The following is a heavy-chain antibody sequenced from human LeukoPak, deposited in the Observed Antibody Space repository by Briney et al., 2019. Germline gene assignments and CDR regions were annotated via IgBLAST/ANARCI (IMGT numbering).Heavy chain of an antibody. CDR1: GGSFSGYY. Sequence: TPETLSLTCAVYGGSFSGYYWSWIRQPPGKGLEWIGEINHSGSTNYNPSLKSRVTISVDTSKNQFSLKLSSVTAADTAVYYCAREVGNYCSGGSCYSGTPFYFDYWGQGTLVTVSS. V-gene: IGHV4-34*01. D-gene: IGHD2-15*01. CDR3: AREVGNYCSGGSCYSGTPFYFDY. CDR2: INHSGST. J-gene: IGHJ4*02.